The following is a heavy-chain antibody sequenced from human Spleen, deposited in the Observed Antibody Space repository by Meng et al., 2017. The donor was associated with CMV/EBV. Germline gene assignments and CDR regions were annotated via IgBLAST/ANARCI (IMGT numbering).Heavy chain of an antibody. CDR3: ARLSGRYSGAFDI. D-gene: IGHD1-26*01. V-gene: IGHV1-2*02. Sequence: ASVKVSCKASGYTFTGYYMFWVRQAPGQGLEWMGWINPNSGGTNYAQNFQGRVTMTRDTSISTAYMELSRLRSDDTAVYYCARLSGRYSGAFDIWGQGTTVTVSS. CDR2: INPNSGGT. CDR1: GYTFTGYY. J-gene: IGHJ3*02.